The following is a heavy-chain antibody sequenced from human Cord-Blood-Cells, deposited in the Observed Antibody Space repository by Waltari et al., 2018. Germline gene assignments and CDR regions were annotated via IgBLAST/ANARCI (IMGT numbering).Heavy chain of an antibody. D-gene: IGHD2-15*01. J-gene: IGHJ5*02. CDR1: GGSISIYY. CDR3: AREGPSCSGGSCYSNWFDP. Sequence: QVQLQESGPGLVKPSETLSLTCPFPGGSISIYYWSWFRQPPVKGLEWIGYIYYSGSTNYNPSLKSRVTISVDTSKNQFSLKLSSVTAADTAVYYCAREGPSCSGGSCYSNWFDPWGQGTLVTVSS. CDR2: IYYSGST. V-gene: IGHV4-59*01.